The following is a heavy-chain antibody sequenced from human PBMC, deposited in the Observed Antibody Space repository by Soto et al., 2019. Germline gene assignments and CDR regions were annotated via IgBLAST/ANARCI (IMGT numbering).Heavy chain of an antibody. V-gene: IGHV1-24*01. CDR2: FDPEDGET. D-gene: IGHD3-10*02. J-gene: IGHJ3*02. CDR3: ARARGMSGHDAFDI. Sequence: ASVKVSCKVSGYTLTELSMHWVRQAPGKGLEWMGGFDPEDGETIYAQKFQGRVTMTTDTSTDTAYMELSSLRSDDTAVYYCARARGMSGHDAFDIWGQGTMVTVSS. CDR1: GYTLTELS.